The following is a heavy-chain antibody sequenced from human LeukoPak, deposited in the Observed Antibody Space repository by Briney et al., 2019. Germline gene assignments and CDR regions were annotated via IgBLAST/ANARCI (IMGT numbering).Heavy chain of an antibody. CDR3: ARGRYQLQSGADNYYMDV. CDR1: GFTFSSYG. V-gene: IGHV3-33*01. Sequence: PGGSLRLSCAASGFTFSSYGMHWVRQAPGKGLEWVAVIWYDGSNKYYADSVKGRFTISRDNSKNTLYLQMNSLRVEDTAVYYCARGRYQLQSGADNYYMDVWGKGTTVTVSS. CDR2: IWYDGSNK. D-gene: IGHD2-2*01. J-gene: IGHJ6*03.